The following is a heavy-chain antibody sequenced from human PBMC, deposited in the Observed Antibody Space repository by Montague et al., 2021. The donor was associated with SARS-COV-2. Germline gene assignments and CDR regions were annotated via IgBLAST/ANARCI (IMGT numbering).Heavy chain of an antibody. J-gene: IGHJ6*02. D-gene: IGHD6-13*01. CDR2: IYYSEST. Sequence: LRLSCAASGFTFNKYSMNWVRQAPGKGLEWIGSIYYSESTYYNPSLKSRVTISVDTSKNQFSLKLSSVTAADTAVYYCARVGRQQLVRLSGMDVWGQGTTVTVSS. CDR3: ARVGRQQLVRLSGMDV. CDR1: GFTFNKYS. V-gene: IGHV4-39*07.